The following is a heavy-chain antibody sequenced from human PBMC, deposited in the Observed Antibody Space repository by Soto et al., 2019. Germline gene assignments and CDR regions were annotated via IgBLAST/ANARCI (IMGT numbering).Heavy chain of an antibody. J-gene: IGHJ4*02. D-gene: IGHD6-19*01. CDR2: ISAAGNTI. V-gene: IGHV3-11*01. CDR1: GFIFSDYY. CDR3: ARDRFIAVAGSDY. Sequence: GGSLRLSCAASGFIFSDYYMSWIRQAPGKGLEWVSYISAAGNTIYYADSVKGRFTISRDNAKNSLYLQMDSLRAEDTAVYYCARDRFIAVAGSDYWGQGTQVTVSS.